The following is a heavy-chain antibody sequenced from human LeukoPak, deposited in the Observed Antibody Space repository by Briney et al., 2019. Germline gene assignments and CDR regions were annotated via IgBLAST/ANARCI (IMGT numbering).Heavy chain of an antibody. Sequence: GGSLRLSCAASGFTFSTYSMNWGRQAPGKGLEWVSYISGSSSPTFYADSVKGRFTISRDNAKNSLYLQMNSLRAEDTAMYYCAREPAAAGKNWFDPWGQGTLVTVSS. CDR2: ISGSSSPT. CDR1: GFTFSTYS. D-gene: IGHD6-25*01. V-gene: IGHV3-48*04. CDR3: AREPAAAGKNWFDP. J-gene: IGHJ5*02.